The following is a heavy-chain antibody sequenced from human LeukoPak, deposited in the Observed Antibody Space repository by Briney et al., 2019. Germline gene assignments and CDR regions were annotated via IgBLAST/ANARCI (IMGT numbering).Heavy chain of an antibody. Sequence: GGSLRLSCAGSGFTFSRHLMHWVRQDPGKGLVWVSRINTDGSATLYSDSVKGRFTISRANANNTLYLQMNRHRAEAEGIYYCGSSEDGYIDYWGQGTLVSVSS. J-gene: IGHJ4*02. CDR1: GFTFSRHL. CDR2: INTDGSAT. D-gene: IGHD5-24*01. CDR3: GSSEDGYIDY. V-gene: IGHV3-74*01.